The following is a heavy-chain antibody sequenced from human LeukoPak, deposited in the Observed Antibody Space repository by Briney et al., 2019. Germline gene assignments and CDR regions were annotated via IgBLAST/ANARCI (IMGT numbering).Heavy chain of an antibody. D-gene: IGHD2-2*01. V-gene: IGHV4-61*09. Sequence: SQTLSLTCTVSGGSISSRSYCWSWIRQPAGKGLEWIGHVHISGSTNYNSSLKSRVTISVDTSKNQFSLKLSSVTAADTAVYYCARWGPIVVVPAAMRDYYFDYWGQGTLVTVSS. CDR3: ARWGPIVVVPAAMRDYYFDY. CDR2: VHISGST. J-gene: IGHJ4*02. CDR1: GGSISSRSYC.